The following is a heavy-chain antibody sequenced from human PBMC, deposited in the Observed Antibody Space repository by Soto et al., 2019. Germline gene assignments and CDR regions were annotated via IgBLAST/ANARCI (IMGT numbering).Heavy chain of an antibody. CDR3: AKDIGQGGDFWSGYDAFDI. Sequence: EVQLVESGGGLVQPGRSLRLSCAASGFTFDDYAMHWVRQAPGKGLEWVSGISWNSGSIGYADSVKGRFTISRDNAKNSLYPQMNSLRAEDTALYYCAKDIGQGGDFWSGYDAFDIWGQGTMVTVSS. CDR1: GFTFDDYA. CDR2: ISWNSGSI. V-gene: IGHV3-9*01. J-gene: IGHJ3*02. D-gene: IGHD3-3*01.